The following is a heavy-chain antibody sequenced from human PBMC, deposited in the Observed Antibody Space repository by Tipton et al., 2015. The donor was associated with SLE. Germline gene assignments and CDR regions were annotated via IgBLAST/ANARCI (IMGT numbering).Heavy chain of an antibody. D-gene: IGHD6-19*01. J-gene: IGHJ3*02. V-gene: IGHV3-53*05. CDR3: ASARGGWYGAGAFDI. Sequence: SLRLSCAASGFTVSSNYMSWVRQAPGKGLEWVSVIYSGGSIYYADSVKGRFTTSRDNSKNTLYLQMNSLRAEDTAVYYCASARGGWYGAGAFDIWGQGTMVTVSS. CDR2: IYSGGSI. CDR1: GFTVSSNY.